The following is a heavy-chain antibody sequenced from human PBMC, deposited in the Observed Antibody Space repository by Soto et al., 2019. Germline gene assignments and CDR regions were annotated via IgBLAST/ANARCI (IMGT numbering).Heavy chain of an antibody. CDR1: GYTFTSYG. V-gene: IGHV1-18*01. CDR3: ARHAKTMAPFDY. Sequence: ASVKVSCKASGYTFTSYGISWVRQAPGQGLEWMGWISAYNGNTNYAQKLQGRVTMTTDTSTITAHMELRSLRSDDTAVYYCARHAKTMAPFDYWGQGTLVTVSS. CDR2: ISAYNGNT. D-gene: IGHD3-10*01. J-gene: IGHJ4*02.